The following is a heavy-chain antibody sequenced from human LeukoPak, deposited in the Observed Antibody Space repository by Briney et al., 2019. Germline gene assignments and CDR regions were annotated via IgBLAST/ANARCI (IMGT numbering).Heavy chain of an antibody. CDR3: ARVIQLWQEGDGMDV. J-gene: IGHJ6*02. V-gene: IGHV4-39*07. Sequence: PSETLSLTCTVSGGSLSSSGYYWGWLRQPPGKGLEWIGSIYYSGSTNYNPSLKSRVTISVDTSKNQFSLKLSSVTAADTAVYYCARVIQLWQEGDGMDVWGQGTTVTVSS. CDR2: IYYSGST. D-gene: IGHD5-18*01. CDR1: GGSLSSSGYY.